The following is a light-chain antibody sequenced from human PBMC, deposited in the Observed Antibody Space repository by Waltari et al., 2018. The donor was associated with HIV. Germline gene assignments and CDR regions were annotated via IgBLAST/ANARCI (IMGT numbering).Light chain of an antibody. CDR2: RND. J-gene: IGLJ3*02. CDR1: ISTLGGNF. CDR3: STWDNSLSHWV. Sequence: QSVVTQPPSASGTPGPNISIPCPGDISTLGGNFVHWYQQRPGPAPRLLIYRNDQRPSGVPDRFSGSKSATSASLAISGLRSEDEADYHCSTWDNSLSHWVFGGGTKVTVL. V-gene: IGLV1-47*01.